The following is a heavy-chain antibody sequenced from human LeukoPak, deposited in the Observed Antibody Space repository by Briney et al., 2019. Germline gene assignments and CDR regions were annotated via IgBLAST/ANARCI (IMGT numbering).Heavy chain of an antibody. D-gene: IGHD3-3*01. Sequence: PGGSLRLSCAGSGFTFNDHAMSSVPQAPGKGLEWVSSISGSGGSTYYADYVKGRSTISRDNSKKVVYFEMNSLRGEDTAVYFCARGGQNFDFWRFDYWGQGTLAVVSS. CDR3: ARGGQNFDFWRFDY. CDR2: ISGSGGST. CDR1: GFTFNDHA. V-gene: IGHV3-23*01. J-gene: IGHJ4*02.